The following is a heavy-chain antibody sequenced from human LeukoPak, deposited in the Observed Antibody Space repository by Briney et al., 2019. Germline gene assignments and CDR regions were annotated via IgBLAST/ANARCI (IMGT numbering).Heavy chain of an antibody. CDR3: ARSRQASGLFSS. Sequence: SETLSLTCTVSGYAIISGGFSWNWIRQPPGKGLEWIGCIYDRGPAHYNPSLKSRFTISVDRPKNQFFLNVTSLTAADTAVYYCARSRQASGLFSSWGQGTLVVVYS. J-gene: IGHJ5*02. D-gene: IGHD3-10*01. CDR1: GYAIISGGFS. CDR2: IYDRGPA. V-gene: IGHV4-30-2*01.